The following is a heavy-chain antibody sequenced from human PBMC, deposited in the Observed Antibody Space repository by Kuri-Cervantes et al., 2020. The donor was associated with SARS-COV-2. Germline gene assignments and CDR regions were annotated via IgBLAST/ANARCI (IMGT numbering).Heavy chain of an antibody. CDR3: ARAGIAFDY. CDR1: GDSVSSNSAA. CDR2: TYYRSKWYN. V-gene: IGHV6-1*01. D-gene: IGHD6-13*01. J-gene: IGHJ4*01. Sequence: SQTLSLTCAISGDSVSSNSAAWNWNRQSPSRGLEWLGRTYYRSKWYNDYAVSVKSRITINPDKSKHQFSRQLNSVTAADTAVNYCARAGIAFDYWGQGTLVTVSS.